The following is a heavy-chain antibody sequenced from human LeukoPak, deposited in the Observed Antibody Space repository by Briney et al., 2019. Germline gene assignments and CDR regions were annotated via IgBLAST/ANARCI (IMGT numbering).Heavy chain of an antibody. Sequence: PGGSLRLSCSASGFSFSDYDMNWVRQAPGKGLGWVSAISGRCSHVYYGESVKGRFTISRDNAKNSLYLQLDSLGVEDTAVYYCGRAFPPLRTSSAGDLWGQGTLVTVSS. CDR1: GFSFSDYD. V-gene: IGHV3-21*01. CDR2: ISGRCSHV. J-gene: IGHJ1*01. D-gene: IGHD3-16*01. CDR3: GRAFPPLRTSSAGDL.